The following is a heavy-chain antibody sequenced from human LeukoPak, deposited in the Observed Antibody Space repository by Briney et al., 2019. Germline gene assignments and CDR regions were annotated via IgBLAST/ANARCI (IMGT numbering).Heavy chain of an antibody. CDR3: AKQRPYYDFWGPFDY. D-gene: IGHD3/OR15-3a*01. CDR2: ISASGGRT. CDR1: GFTLHSCA. J-gene: IGHJ4*02. Sequence: PGGSLRLSCAAFGFTLHSCAMSWVRQAPGKGTEWVAIISASGGRTYHADSVQGRFIISRDTSDNTVYLHMNSLRAEDTAVYYCAKQRPYYDFWGPFDYWGQGIPVLVSS. V-gene: IGHV3-23*01.